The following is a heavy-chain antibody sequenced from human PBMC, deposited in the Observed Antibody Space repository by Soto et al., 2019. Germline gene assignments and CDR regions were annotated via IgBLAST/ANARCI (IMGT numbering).Heavy chain of an antibody. J-gene: IGHJ5*02. CDR1: GFSFSRYL. D-gene: IGHD3-9*01. CDR3: AKDPILTPPPSFDP. Sequence: GGSLRLSCAASGFSFSRYLMTWVRQTPGQGLEWVSSISGRGDATYYADSVKGRFTISRDNSKNTLFLQMNSLGADDTAVYYCAKDPILTPPPSFDPRGKGTLVTVSS. CDR2: ISGRGDAT. V-gene: IGHV3-23*01.